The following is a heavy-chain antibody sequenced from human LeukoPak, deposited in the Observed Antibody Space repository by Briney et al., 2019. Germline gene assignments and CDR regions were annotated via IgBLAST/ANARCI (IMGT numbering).Heavy chain of an antibody. Sequence: ASVKVSCKVSGYTFNYLSMHWVRQAPGKGLEWMGSFDPEDGATFYAQKFQGRVTMTEDTSTDTAYMELSSLRSEDTAVYYCATDFGVLAVAATGTNWGQGTLVTVSS. D-gene: IGHD6-19*01. V-gene: IGHV1-24*01. CDR2: FDPEDGAT. CDR1: GYTFNYLS. J-gene: IGHJ4*02. CDR3: ATDFGVLAVAATGTN.